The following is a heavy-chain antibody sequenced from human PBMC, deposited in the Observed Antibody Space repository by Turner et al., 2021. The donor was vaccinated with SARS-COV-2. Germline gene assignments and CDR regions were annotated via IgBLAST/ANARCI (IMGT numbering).Heavy chain of an antibody. V-gene: IGHV3-23*04. D-gene: IGHD6-19*01. J-gene: IGHJ4*02. CDR3: SKEYYPVGVAVTYEI. CDR2: VSGSGDST. Sequence: VQLAESGGGLAQPGGSLRLPGGGPGFTFSSYPINWVRQATGKGLEWVAGVSGSGDSTNYSDAVKGRFTISRDNSKNIVYLQRHSLRVEDTALYYCSKEYYPVGVAVTYEIWGQGALVTVSS. CDR1: GFTFSSYP.